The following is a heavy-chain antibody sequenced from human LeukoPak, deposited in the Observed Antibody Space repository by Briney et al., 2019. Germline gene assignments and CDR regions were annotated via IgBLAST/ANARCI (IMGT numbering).Heavy chain of an antibody. Sequence: GGSLRLSCAASGFTFSSFAMSWVRQAPGKGLEWVSTISGSGGGTWYADSVKGRFAISRDNSKNTLYLQMNSLRAENTAIYYCAKGKEVAAAFAYWGQGTLVTVSS. D-gene: IGHD2-2*01. CDR1: GFTFSSFA. CDR2: ISGSGGGT. J-gene: IGHJ4*02. V-gene: IGHV3-23*01. CDR3: AKGKEVAAAFAY.